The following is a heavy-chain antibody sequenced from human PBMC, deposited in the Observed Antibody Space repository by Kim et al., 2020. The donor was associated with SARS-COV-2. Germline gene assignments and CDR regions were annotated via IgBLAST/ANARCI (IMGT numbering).Heavy chain of an antibody. J-gene: IGHJ4*02. Sequence: GGSLRLSCAASGFTFIDYYMSWIRQAPGKGLEWISTISPASTSTTYAPSVKGRFTISRDDAKKSLYLQMSGLTAEDTAIYYCASGGGPYGDFRFGSWGQGTLVPVSS. CDR1: GFTFIDYY. CDR2: ISPASTST. V-gene: IGHV3-11*06. D-gene: IGHD4-17*01. CDR3: ASGGGPYGDFRFGS.